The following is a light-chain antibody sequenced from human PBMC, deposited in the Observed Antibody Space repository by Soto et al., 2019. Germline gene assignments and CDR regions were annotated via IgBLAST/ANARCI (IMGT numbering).Light chain of an antibody. CDR3: MQALQTAIT. CDR1: QSLLHSNGYNY. J-gene: IGKJ5*01. Sequence: DIVMTQSPLSLPVTPGEPASISCRSSQSLLHSNGYNYLDWYLQKPGQSPQLLISLGSNRASGVPDRFSGSGSGTEFTLKISRVEAEDVGVYYCMQALQTAITFGQGTRLEIK. V-gene: IGKV2-28*01. CDR2: LGS.